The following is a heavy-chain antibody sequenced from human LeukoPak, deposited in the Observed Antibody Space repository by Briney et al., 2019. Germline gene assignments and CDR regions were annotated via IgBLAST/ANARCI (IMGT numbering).Heavy chain of an antibody. CDR2: MYNSGST. Sequence: SETLSLTCSVSGGSISSYYWSWIRQPPGKGLEWIGYMYNSGSTNYNPSLKSRVSMSVDTSKNQFSLKLTSVTAADTAVYYCLRMGARDFFDYWGQGTLVTVSS. D-gene: IGHD1-26*01. V-gene: IGHV4-59*01. J-gene: IGHJ4*02. CDR3: LRMGARDFFDY. CDR1: GGSISSYY.